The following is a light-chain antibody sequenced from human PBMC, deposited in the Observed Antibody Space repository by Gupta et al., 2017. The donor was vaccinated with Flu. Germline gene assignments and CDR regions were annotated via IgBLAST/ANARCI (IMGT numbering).Light chain of an antibody. V-gene: IGKV3-11*01. J-gene: IGKJ2*01. Sequence: ATLSLSPGERATLSCRASQSVSSYLAWYQQKPGQAPRLLIYDASNRATGIPARFSGSGSGTDFTLTISSLEPEDFAVFYCQQRSNWPPYTFGQGTKLEIK. CDR3: QQRSNWPPYT. CDR1: QSVSSY. CDR2: DAS.